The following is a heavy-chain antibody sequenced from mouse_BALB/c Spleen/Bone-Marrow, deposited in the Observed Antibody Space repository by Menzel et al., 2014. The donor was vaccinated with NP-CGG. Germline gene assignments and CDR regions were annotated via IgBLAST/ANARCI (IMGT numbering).Heavy chain of an antibody. V-gene: IGHV1-81*01. CDR2: IYPGSGST. Sequence: QVQLQQSGPELVKPGASVKMSCKASGYTFTDYVISWVKQRTGQGLEWIGEIYPGSGSTYYNEKFKGKATLTADKSSNTAYMQLSGLTSEDSAVYFCATGSDYWGQGTTLTVSS. D-gene: IGHD4-1*01. CDR1: GYTFTDYV. J-gene: IGHJ2*01. CDR3: ATGSDY.